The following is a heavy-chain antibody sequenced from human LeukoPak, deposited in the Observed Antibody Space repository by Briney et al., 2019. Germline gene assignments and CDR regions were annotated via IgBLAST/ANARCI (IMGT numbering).Heavy chain of an antibody. CDR3: AKPSSGYNLVAYDI. CDR2: IRGSGGGT. V-gene: IGHV3-23*01. CDR1: GFTFSSYG. D-gene: IGHD3-22*01. J-gene: IGHJ3*02. Sequence: GGSLRLSCAASGFTFSSYGMSWVRQPPGKGLEWVSGIRGSGGGTYYAHSVKGRFTISRDNSKNTLYLQMNSLRAEDTAVYYRAKPSSGYNLVAYDIWGQGTMVTVSS.